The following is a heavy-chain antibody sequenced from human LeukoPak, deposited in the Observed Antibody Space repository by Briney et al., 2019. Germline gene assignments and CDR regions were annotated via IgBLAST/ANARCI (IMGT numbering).Heavy chain of an antibody. D-gene: IGHD6-19*01. CDR2: IKQDGSEK. J-gene: IGHJ4*02. CDR3: AKDRHGAVAGSALDY. V-gene: IGHV3-7*01. CDR1: GFTFSSYW. Sequence: AGSLRLSCAASGFTFSSYWMSWVRQAPGKGLEWVANIKQDGSEKYYVDSVKGRFTISRDNAKNSLYLQMNSLRAEDTAVYYCAKDRHGAVAGSALDYWGQGNLVTVSS.